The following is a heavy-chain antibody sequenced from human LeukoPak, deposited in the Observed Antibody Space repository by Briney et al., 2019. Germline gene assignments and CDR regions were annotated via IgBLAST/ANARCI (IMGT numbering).Heavy chain of an antibody. D-gene: IGHD3-10*01. CDR3: SRSDMVRGVIRIDY. CDR1: GGSISSYY. V-gene: IGHV4-59*01. CDR2: IYYSGST. J-gene: IGHJ4*02. Sequence: PSETLSLTCTVSGGSISSYYWSWIRQPPGKGLEWIGYIYYSGSTNYNPSLKSRVTISVDTSKNQFSLKLSSVTAADTAVYYWSRSDMVRGVIRIDYWGQGTLVTVSS.